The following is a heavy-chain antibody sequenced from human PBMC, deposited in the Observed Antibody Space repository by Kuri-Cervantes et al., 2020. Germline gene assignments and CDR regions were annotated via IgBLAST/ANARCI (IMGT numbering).Heavy chain of an antibody. CDR1: GFTFSRYA. CDR3: AKDYGSGSLHDAFDI. J-gene: IGHJ3*02. D-gene: IGHD3-10*01. V-gene: IGHV3-30-3*01. Sequence: LSLTCAASGFTFSRYAMHWVRQAPGKGLEWVALISYDANNKYYVDSVKGRFTISRDNSKNTLYLQMNSLRAEDTALYYCAKDYGSGSLHDAFDIWGQGTMVTVSS. CDR2: ISYDANNK.